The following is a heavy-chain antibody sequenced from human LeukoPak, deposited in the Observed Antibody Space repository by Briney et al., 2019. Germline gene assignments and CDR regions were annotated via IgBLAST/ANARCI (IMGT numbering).Heavy chain of an antibody. CDR3: ARDSSGIRSLIAH. J-gene: IGHJ1*01. CDR1: GGTFSKYT. V-gene: IGHV1-69*13. Sequence: SVTVSFTASGGTFSKYTISWVRQRPGQGLEWMGGITPLFGTANYAQKFQGRVTITADESASTAYMELSSLRSEDTAVYYCARDSSGIRSLIAHWGQGTLVTVSS. CDR2: ITPLFGTA. D-gene: IGHD6-13*01.